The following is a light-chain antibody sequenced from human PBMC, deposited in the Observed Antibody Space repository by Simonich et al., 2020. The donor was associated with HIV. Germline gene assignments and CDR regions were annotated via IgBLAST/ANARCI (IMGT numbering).Light chain of an antibody. CDR1: SGSIASNY. J-gene: IGLJ3*02. Sequence: NFMLTQPHSVSESPGKTVTISCTRSSGSIASNYLQWYQQSPGSSPTTVIYEDNQRPSGVPDRFSGSKSGTSASLAITGLQAEDEADYYCQSYDSSLSGSVFGGGTKLTVL. V-gene: IGLV6-57*01. CDR3: QSYDSSLSGSV. CDR2: EDN.